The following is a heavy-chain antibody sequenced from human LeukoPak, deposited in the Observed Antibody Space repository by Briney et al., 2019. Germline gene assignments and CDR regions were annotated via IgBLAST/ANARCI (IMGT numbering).Heavy chain of an antibody. V-gene: IGHV4-31*03. D-gene: IGHD3-10*01. CDR1: GASIDSRGYY. J-gene: IGHJ5*02. Sequence: SQTLSLTCSISGASIDSRGYYWSWVRQRPGTGLEFIGYISYSESTYYKPSLRGRLTISFDTSENQFSLRLTSVTAADTAVYYCASSPVGGSGSYQPPVIWFDPWGQGTLVTVSS. CDR3: ASSPVGGSGSYQPPVIWFDP. CDR2: ISYSEST.